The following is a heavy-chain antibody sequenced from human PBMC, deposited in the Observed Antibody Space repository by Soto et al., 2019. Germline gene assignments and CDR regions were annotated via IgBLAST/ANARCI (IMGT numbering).Heavy chain of an antibody. Sequence: ASVKVSCKASGGTYSSYAISWVRQAPGQGLEWMGGIIPIFGTANYAQKFQGRVTITADKSTSTAYMELSSLRSEDTAVNYCASGPCSSKSCYTGWFDPWGKGTLVTVCS. D-gene: IGHD2-2*02. CDR3: ASGPCSSKSCYTGWFDP. J-gene: IGHJ5*02. CDR2: IIPIFGTA. V-gene: IGHV1-69*06. CDR1: GGTYSSYA.